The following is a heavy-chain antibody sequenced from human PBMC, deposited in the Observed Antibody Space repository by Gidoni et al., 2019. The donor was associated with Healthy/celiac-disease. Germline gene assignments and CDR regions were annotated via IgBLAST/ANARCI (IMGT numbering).Heavy chain of an antibody. J-gene: IGHJ5*02. Sequence: EVQLLESGGGLVQPGGSLRLSCADSGFTFSSYAMSWVPQAPGKGLEWVSAISGSGGSTYYADSVKGRCTISRDNSKNTLYLQMNSLRAEDTAVYYCANSSSCPLHPWGQGTLVTVSS. V-gene: IGHV3-23*01. CDR1: GFTFSSYA. D-gene: IGHD6-13*01. CDR3: ANSSSCPLHP. CDR2: ISGSGGST.